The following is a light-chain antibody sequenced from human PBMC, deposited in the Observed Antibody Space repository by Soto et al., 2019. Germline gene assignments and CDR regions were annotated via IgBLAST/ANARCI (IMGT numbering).Light chain of an antibody. CDR2: GAS. V-gene: IGKV3-20*01. Sequence: DIVFTQSPGTLSLSPGERATLSCRASQSVSINYLAWYQQKPGQAPRLLIYGASNRATGIPDRFSGSGSGTDFTLTISRLEPEDFAVYYCQQYGSSGTFGQGTKVDIK. J-gene: IGKJ1*01. CDR1: QSVSINY. CDR3: QQYGSSGT.